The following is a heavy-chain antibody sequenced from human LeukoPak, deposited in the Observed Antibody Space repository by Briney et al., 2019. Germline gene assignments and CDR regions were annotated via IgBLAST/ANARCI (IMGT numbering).Heavy chain of an antibody. CDR1: GGSFSNSSYY. J-gene: IGHJ4*02. CDR2: NYYSGST. V-gene: IGHV4-39*01. CDR3: ARGEIAAAGTTVAEGYFDY. D-gene: IGHD6-13*01. Sequence: SETLSLTCTVSGGSFSNSSYYWGWIRQPPGKELKWIGSNYYSGSTYYNPSLKSRVTISVDTSKNQFSLKLSSVTAADTAVYYCARGEIAAAGTTVAEGYFDYWGQGTLVTVSS.